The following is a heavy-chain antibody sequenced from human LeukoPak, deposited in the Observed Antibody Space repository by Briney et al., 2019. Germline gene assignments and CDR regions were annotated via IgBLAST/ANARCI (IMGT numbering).Heavy chain of an antibody. CDR1: GGSIKTYY. V-gene: IGHV4-59*08. D-gene: IGHD1-26*01. CDR2: LYYTGTT. Sequence: PSETLSLTCTVSGGSIKTYYWSWIRQPPGKGLEWIGYLYYTGTTNYNPSLKSRVTMSVDTSKNQFSLKLSSVTAADTAVYYCARLSIVGATNFDYWGQGTLVTVSS. CDR3: ARLSIVGATNFDY. J-gene: IGHJ4*02.